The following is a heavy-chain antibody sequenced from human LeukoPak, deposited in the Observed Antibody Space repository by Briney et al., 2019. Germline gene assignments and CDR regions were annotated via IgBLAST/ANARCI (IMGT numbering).Heavy chain of an antibody. V-gene: IGHV3-21*01. CDR1: GFSFSSYT. CDR2: ISSSSSSM. D-gene: IGHD6-19*01. J-gene: IGHJ4*02. CDR3: ARDRRSNGWYEFDY. Sequence: GGSLRLSCAASGFSFSSYTMNWARQAPGKGLEWVSSISSSSSSMFYADSVKGRFTISRDNAKNSLYLQMNSLRAEDTAVYFCARDRRSNGWYEFDYWGQGTLVTVSS.